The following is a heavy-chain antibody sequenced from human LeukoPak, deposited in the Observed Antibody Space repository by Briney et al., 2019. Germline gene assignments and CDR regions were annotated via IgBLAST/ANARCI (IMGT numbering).Heavy chain of an antibody. V-gene: IGHV4-34*01. J-gene: IGHJ4*02. CDR3: ARGRGPRIAVAGPDY. D-gene: IGHD6-19*01. CDR1: GGSFSGYY. Sequence: PSETLSLTCAVYGGSFSGYYWSWIRQPPGKGLEWIGEINHSGSTNYNPSLKSRVTISVDTSKNQFSLKLSSVTAANTAVYYCARGRGPRIAVAGPDYWGQGTLVTVSS. CDR2: INHSGST.